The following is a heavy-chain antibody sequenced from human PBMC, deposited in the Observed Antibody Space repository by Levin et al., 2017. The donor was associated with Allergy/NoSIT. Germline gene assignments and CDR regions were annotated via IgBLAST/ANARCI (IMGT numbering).Heavy chain of an antibody. CDR1: GFTFNNYG. D-gene: IGHD3-10*01. V-gene: IGHV3-30*18. CDR3: AKDHGSGSTFDY. CDR2: MSYDGSNK. J-gene: IGHJ4*02. Sequence: SCAASGFTFNNYGMHWVRQAPGKGLEWVAVMSYDGSNKYYADSVKGRFTISRDNSKNTLYLQMNSLRAEDTAVYYCAKDHGSGSTFDYWGQGTLVTVSS.